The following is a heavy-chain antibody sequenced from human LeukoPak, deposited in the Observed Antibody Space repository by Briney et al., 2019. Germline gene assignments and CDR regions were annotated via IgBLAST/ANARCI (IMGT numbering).Heavy chain of an antibody. J-gene: IGHJ4*02. Sequence: ASVKVSCKASGYTFTRFAISWVRQAPGQGLEWMGWISAYNGNTNYAQKLQDRITMTTDTSTSTAYMELRSLRSDDTAVYYCARGDIAVAGTGGDYWGQGTLVAVSS. V-gene: IGHV1-18*01. CDR3: ARGDIAVAGTGGDY. CDR1: GYTFTRFA. D-gene: IGHD6-19*01. CDR2: ISAYNGNT.